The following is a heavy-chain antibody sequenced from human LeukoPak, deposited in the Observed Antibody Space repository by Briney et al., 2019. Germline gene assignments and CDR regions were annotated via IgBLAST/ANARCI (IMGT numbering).Heavy chain of an antibody. CDR2: ISSRSSYI. J-gene: IGHJ4*02. V-gene: IGHV3-21*01. CDR3: ARVGTSSWYVDY. CDR1: GFTFSSYS. Sequence: GGSLRLSCAASGFTFSSYSMNWVRQAPGQGLEWVSSISSRSSYIYYADSVKGRFTISRDNAKNSLYLQMSSLRGEDTAVYYCARVGTSSWYVDYWGQGTLVNVSS. D-gene: IGHD2-15*01.